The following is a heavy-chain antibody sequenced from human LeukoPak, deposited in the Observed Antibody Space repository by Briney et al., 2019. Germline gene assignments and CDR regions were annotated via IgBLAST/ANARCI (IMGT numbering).Heavy chain of an antibody. Sequence: PGGSLRLSCAASGFTFSSYSMNWVRQAPGTGLEWVSYISSSSSTIYYAVSVKGRFTISRDNANNSLYLQMNSLRAEDTAVYYCARHPYWTIFGVVTYDAFDIWGQGTMVTVSS. V-gene: IGHV3-48*01. J-gene: IGHJ3*02. CDR2: ISSSSSTI. CDR1: GFTFSSYS. D-gene: IGHD3-3*01. CDR3: ARHPYWTIFGVVTYDAFDI.